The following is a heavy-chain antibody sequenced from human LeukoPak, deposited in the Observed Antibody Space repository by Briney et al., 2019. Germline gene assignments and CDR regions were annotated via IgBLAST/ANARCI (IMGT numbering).Heavy chain of an antibody. V-gene: IGHV3-23*01. CDR1: GFTVSSYA. Sequence: GGSLRLSCAASGFTVSSYAMSLVRQAPGKGLEWVSAISGSGGSTYYADSVKGRFTISRDNPKNTLYLQMNSLRAEDTAVYYCARGSAGWLRWYYFYYWGQGTLVTVSS. CDR2: ISGSGGST. CDR3: ARGSAGWLRWYYFYY. D-gene: IGHD5-12*01. J-gene: IGHJ4*02.